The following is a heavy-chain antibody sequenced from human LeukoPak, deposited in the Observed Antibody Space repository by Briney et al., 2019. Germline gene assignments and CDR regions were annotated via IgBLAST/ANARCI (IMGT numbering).Heavy chain of an antibody. CDR2: ISSSSSYI. CDR1: GFTFSDYN. Sequence: KPGGYLRLSCAASGFTFSDYNMNWVRQAPGKGLEWVSFISSSSSYIYYADSVKGRFTISRDNAKNSLYLQMNSLRAEDTAVYYCARDSPITVAVPAAVDYWGQGTLVTVSS. CDR3: ARDSPITVAVPAAVDY. D-gene: IGHD2-2*01. J-gene: IGHJ4*02. V-gene: IGHV3-21*01.